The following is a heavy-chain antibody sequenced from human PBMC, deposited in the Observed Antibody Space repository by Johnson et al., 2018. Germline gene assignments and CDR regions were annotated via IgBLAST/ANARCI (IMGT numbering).Heavy chain of an antibody. CDR2: IFYSGST. CDR1: GGSLNNHY. Sequence: QVQLQESGPGLVKPSDTLSLTCTVSGGSLNNHYWSWIRQPPGKGPEWIGYIFYSGSTTYNPSLKSRVTISVDTSKKQLSPKLTSVTAAATAVYYCAREATSASWYGDVWTNYYYHYMDVWGKGTTGTVSS. D-gene: IGHD3-10*01. CDR3: AREATSASWYGDVWTNYYYHYMDV. J-gene: IGHJ6*03. V-gene: IGHV4-59*11.